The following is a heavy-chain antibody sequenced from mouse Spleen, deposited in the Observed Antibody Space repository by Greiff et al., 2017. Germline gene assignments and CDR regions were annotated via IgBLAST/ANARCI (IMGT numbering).Heavy chain of an antibody. D-gene: IGHD1-1*02. V-gene: IGHV5-4*02. CDR1: GFTFSDYY. CDR2: ISDGGSYT. CDR3: ARMGGGIDY. J-gene: IGHJ2*01. Sequence: EVKLVESGGGLVKPGGSLKLSCAASGFTFSDYYMYWVRQTPEKRLEWVATISDGGSYTYYPDSVKGRFTISRDNAKNNLYLQMSSLKSEDTAMYYCARMGGGIDYWGQGTTLTVSS.